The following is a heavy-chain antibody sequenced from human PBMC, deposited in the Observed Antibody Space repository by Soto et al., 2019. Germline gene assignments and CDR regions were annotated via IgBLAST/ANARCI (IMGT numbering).Heavy chain of an antibody. Sequence: EVQLLESGGGLAQPGGSLRLSCTASGFPFSTYAMSWVRQAPGKGLEWVSTISGGVTYTYYTDSVKGRFTVSRDNSKNTVFLQMNSLRAEDTATYYCAKVGYYNSGWSDSWGQGTLVTVSS. V-gene: IGHV3-23*01. CDR2: ISGGVTYT. D-gene: IGHD6-25*01. CDR3: AKVGYYNSGWSDS. J-gene: IGHJ5*01. CDR1: GFPFSTYA.